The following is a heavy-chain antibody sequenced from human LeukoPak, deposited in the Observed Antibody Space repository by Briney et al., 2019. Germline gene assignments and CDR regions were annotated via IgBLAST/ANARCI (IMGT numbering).Heavy chain of an antibody. CDR1: GYTFTGYY. CDR3: AREGGVSNYNRWYYYYYYMDV. CDR2: FNPDSGGT. V-gene: IGHV1-2*02. J-gene: IGHJ6*03. D-gene: IGHD4-11*01. Sequence: ASVKVSCKASGYTFTGYYMHWVRQAPGQGLEWMGWFNPDSGGTNYAQNFQGRVTMTRDTSISTAYMELSSLRSDDTAVYYCAREGGVSNYNRWYYYYYYMDVWGKGTTVTVSS.